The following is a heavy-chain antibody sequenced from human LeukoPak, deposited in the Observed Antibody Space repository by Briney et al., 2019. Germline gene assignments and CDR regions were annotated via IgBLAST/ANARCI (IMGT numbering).Heavy chain of an antibody. Sequence: GGSLRLSCVASGFTFSGFFIHWVRQAPGKGLVWVSHINWDGSVTTYADSVRGRFTISRDNAKNTLYLQMDSLRAEDTAVYYCSRGGYSHAFDIWGQGTVVTVSS. CDR3: SRGGYSHAFDI. CDR1: GFTFSGFF. V-gene: IGHV3-74*01. CDR2: INWDGSVT. D-gene: IGHD2-15*01. J-gene: IGHJ3*02.